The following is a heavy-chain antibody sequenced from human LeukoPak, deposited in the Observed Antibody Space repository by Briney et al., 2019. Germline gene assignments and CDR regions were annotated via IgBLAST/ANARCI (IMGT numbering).Heavy chain of an antibody. Sequence: SETLSLTCAVYGGSFSGYYWSWIRQPPGKGLEWIGEINHSGSTNYNPSLKSRVTISVDTSKNQFSLKLSSVTAADTAVYYCARGLAAAGTRYIWFDPWGQGTLVTVSS. CDR1: GGSFSGYY. CDR2: INHSGST. J-gene: IGHJ5*02. V-gene: IGHV4-34*01. D-gene: IGHD6-13*01. CDR3: ARGLAAAGTRYIWFDP.